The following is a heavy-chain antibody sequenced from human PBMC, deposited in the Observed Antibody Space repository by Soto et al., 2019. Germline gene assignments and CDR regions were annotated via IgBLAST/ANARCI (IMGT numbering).Heavy chain of an antibody. D-gene: IGHD6-13*01. Sequence: GGSLRLSCAASGFTFSSYDMHWVRQATGKGLEWVSVIYSDGSTYYADSVKGRFTISRDNSKNTLYLQMNSLRAEDTALYYCARDRDSSNWFGYWGQGTLVTVSS. CDR2: IYSDGST. J-gene: IGHJ5*01. CDR3: ARDRDSSNWFGY. V-gene: IGHV3-66*01. CDR1: GFTFSSYD.